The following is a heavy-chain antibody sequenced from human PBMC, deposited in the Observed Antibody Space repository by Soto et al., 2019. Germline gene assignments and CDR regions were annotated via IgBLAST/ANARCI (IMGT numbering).Heavy chain of an antibody. Sequence: QVQLQQWGAGLLKPSETLSLTCAVYDGSLIGYYWSWIRQPPGKGLEWIGELNHSESTNYNPSLKSRVTISTVTSKNQFSLKLTSVTAADTAVYYCARGPQWLVPYFDYWGQGTLVTVSS. V-gene: IGHV4-34*01. D-gene: IGHD6-19*01. CDR2: LNHSEST. CDR1: DGSLIGYY. J-gene: IGHJ4*02. CDR3: ARGPQWLVPYFDY.